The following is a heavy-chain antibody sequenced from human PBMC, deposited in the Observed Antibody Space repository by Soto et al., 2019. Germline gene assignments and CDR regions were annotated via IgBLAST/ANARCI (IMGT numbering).Heavy chain of an antibody. CDR1: GYTFTSYY. CDR3: ARGSGWYDYYYYYMDV. J-gene: IGHJ6*03. Sequence: GASVKVSCKASGYTFTSYYMHWVRQAPGQGLEWMGWINPNSGGTNYAQKFQGWVTMTRDTSISTAYMELSRLRSDDTAVYYCARGSGWYDYYYYYMDVWGKGTTVTVSS. CDR2: INPNSGGT. D-gene: IGHD6-19*01. V-gene: IGHV1-2*04.